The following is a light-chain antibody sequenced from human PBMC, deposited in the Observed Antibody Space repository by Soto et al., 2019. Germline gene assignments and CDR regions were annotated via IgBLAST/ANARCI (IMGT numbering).Light chain of an antibody. CDR2: GAS. V-gene: IGKV3-20*01. CDR3: QQYDRSPYT. CDR1: QIVNYND. Sequence: EIVLTQSPETLSLSPGERAALSCRASQIVNYNDLAWYQHKPGQAPRLLIYGASSRPGGIPDKFSGSGSGTDFTFTINRLEPEDFAVYYCQQYDRSPYTFGQGTKLEI. J-gene: IGKJ2*01.